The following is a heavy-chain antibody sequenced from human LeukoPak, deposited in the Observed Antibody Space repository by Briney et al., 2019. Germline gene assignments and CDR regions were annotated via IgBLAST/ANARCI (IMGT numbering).Heavy chain of an antibody. CDR2: IYSGGTT. J-gene: IGHJ6*03. CDR3: ARDYTYGDYVSYYYYYMDV. V-gene: IGHV3-66*01. D-gene: IGHD4-17*01. Sequence: GGSLRLSCAASGFTVSSNYMSWVRQAPGMGLEWVSVIYSGGTTYYADSVKGRFTIPRDNSKNTLYLQMNTLRVEDTAVYYCARDYTYGDYVSYYYYYMDVWGKGTTVTVSS. CDR1: GFTVSSNY.